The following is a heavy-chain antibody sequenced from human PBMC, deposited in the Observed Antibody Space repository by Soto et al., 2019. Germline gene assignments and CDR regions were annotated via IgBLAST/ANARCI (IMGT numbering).Heavy chain of an antibody. CDR2: VSIGGST. V-gene: IGHV3-23*01. Sequence: GGSLRLSCAASGSTFSSYAMGWVRQGPGKGLEWVAVVSIGGSTHYADSVRGRFTISRDNSKNTLSLQMNSLTAEDTAVYFCAKRRGAGGHFDYWGQGALVTVSS. J-gene: IGHJ4*02. D-gene: IGHD2-15*01. CDR1: GSTFSSYA. CDR3: AKRRGAGGHFDY.